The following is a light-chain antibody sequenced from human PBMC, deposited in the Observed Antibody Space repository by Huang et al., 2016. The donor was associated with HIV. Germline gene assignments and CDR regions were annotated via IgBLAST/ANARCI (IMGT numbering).Light chain of an antibody. CDR1: QSLLHSNGYNY. CDR2: LGS. CDR3: IQSLQTPLT. Sequence: DIVMTQSPLSLPVTTGEPAYISCRSSQSLLHSNGYNYLDWYLQKPGQSPQLLIYLGSNRASGLPDRFSGSGPGTDFTLKISRVEAEDVGVYYCIQSLQTPLTFGGGTKVEIK. J-gene: IGKJ4*01. V-gene: IGKV2-28*01.